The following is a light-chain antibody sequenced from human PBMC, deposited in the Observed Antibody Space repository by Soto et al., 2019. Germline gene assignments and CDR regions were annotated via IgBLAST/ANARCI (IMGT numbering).Light chain of an antibody. Sequence: QSVLTQPASVSGSPGQSITISCTGTSSDVGFYNYVSWYQQQHPGKAPKLMIYEVDNRPSGVSIRCSGSKSGNTAYLTISGLLAEDEAVYDCISYANGSTYVFGTGSKLTVL. J-gene: IGLJ1*01. CDR2: EVD. CDR3: ISYANGSTYV. V-gene: IGLV2-14*01. CDR1: SSDVGFYNY.